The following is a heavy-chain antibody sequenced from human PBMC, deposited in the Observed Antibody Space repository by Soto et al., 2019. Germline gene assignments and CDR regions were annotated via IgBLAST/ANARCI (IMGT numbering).Heavy chain of an antibody. D-gene: IGHD6-19*01. CDR2: SSGSGGST. V-gene: IGHV3-23*01. J-gene: IGHJ4*02. Sequence: EVQLLESWGGLVQPGGSLRLSCAASGFTFSSYAMSLVRQASGKGLEWVSASSGSGGSTYYADSVKARFTISRDSSKNTLYLQMNSLRAEDTAVSYFAKEDEQSLANFDYWCQETLVTVSS. CDR3: AKEDEQSLANFDY. CDR1: GFTFSSYA.